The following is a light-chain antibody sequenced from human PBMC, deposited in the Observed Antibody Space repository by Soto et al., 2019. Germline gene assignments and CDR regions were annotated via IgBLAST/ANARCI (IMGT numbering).Light chain of an antibody. V-gene: IGKV1-39*01. J-gene: IGKJ1*01. CDR1: QSISSY. CDR3: QQSYSTRRT. CDR2: AAS. Sequence: DIQMTQSPSSLSASVGDRVTITCRASQSISSYLNWYQQKPGKAPKLLIYAASSLQSGVPSRFSGSGSGTDFTLTISSLQPEDFATYYCQQSYSTRRTFXQGTKADIK.